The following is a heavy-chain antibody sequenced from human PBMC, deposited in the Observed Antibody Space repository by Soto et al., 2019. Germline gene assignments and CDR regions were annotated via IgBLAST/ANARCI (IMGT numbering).Heavy chain of an antibody. Sequence: ASVKVSCKASGYTFTSYYMHWVRQAPGQGLEWMGIINPSDGSTSYAQKFQGRVTMTRDTSTNTVYMELSSLRSEDTAVYYCARDVANWGRPTAFDIWGQGKMVTVSS. CDR3: ARDVANWGRPTAFDI. D-gene: IGHD7-27*01. J-gene: IGHJ3*02. V-gene: IGHV1-46*01. CDR1: GYTFTSYY. CDR2: INPSDGST.